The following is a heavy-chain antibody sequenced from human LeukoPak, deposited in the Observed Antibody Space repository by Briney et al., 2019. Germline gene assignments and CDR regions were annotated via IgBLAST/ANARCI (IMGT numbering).Heavy chain of an antibody. D-gene: IGHD3-10*01. V-gene: IGHV3-21*01. J-gene: IGHJ5*02. CDR3: ARDLHYYGSGP. CDR2: ISGTSSYM. CDR1: GFNFRDYS. Sequence: GSLRLSCVAYGFNFRDYSMNWVRQAPGKGLDWVSGISGTSSYMYYGDSVKGRITVSRDNAKNSLYLQMESLRVEDTAVYYCARDLHYYGSGPWGQGTLVTVSS.